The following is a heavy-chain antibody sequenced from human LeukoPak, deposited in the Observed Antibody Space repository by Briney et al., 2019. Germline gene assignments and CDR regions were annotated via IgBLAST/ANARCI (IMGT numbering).Heavy chain of an antibody. D-gene: IGHD2-21*01. J-gene: IGHJ4*02. CDR2: IYENGGTT. CDR1: GFTFRSHA. V-gene: IGHV3-23*01. Sequence: GSLRLSCVCSGFTFRSHAMSWVRQAPEKGLEFVSGIYENGGTTYYADSVKGRFSISRDNSKNTLYLQMDSLRGEDTAVYYCAKDFRIGYSAHFDYWGQGALVTVSS. CDR3: AKDFRIGYSAHFDY.